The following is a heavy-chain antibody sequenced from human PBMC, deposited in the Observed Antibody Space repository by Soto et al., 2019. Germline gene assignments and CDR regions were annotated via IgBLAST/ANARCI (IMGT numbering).Heavy chain of an antibody. CDR1: GGTFSSYF. V-gene: IGHV1-69*01. CDR2: IIPVFGTG. J-gene: IGHJ4*02. Sequence: QVQLVQSGAEVKKAGSSVKVSCKVSGGTFSSYFINWVRQAPGQGLEWVGGIIPVFGTGSYAEKFQGRVTITADESTNTAYMELSSLRSEDTAIYYCARGGSGYTWFNEFWGQGTLVTVSS. CDR3: ARGGSGYTWFNEF. D-gene: IGHD3-22*01.